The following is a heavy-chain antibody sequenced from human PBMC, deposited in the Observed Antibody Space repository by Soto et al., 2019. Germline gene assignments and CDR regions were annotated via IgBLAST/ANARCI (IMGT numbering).Heavy chain of an antibody. V-gene: IGHV3-23*01. CDR2: ISGSGDKT. J-gene: IGHJ6*02. CDR1: GFTFSNAW. CDR3: AKILSTVTTYYYGMDA. Sequence: GGSLRLSCAASGFTFSNAWMSWVRQAPGKGLEWVSSISGSGDKTYYKDSVKGRFTISRDNSKNTVDLQMNSLRPEDTAVYYCAKILSTVTTYYYGMDAWGQGTKVTVSS. D-gene: IGHD4-17*01.